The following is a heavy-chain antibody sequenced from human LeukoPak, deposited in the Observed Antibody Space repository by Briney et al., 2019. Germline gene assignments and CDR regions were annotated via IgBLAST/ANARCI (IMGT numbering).Heavy chain of an antibody. CDR2: IKQDGSEK. CDR3: ARGKTAFDILTGYDP. J-gene: IGHJ5*02. D-gene: IGHD3-9*01. V-gene: IGHV3-7*01. Sequence: GGSLRLSCAASGFTFSSYWMSWVRQAPGKGLEWVANIKQDGSEKYYVDSVKGRFTISRDNAKNSLILQMDSLIAEDTAVYYCARGKTAFDILTGYDPWGQGTLVTVSS. CDR1: GFTFSSYW.